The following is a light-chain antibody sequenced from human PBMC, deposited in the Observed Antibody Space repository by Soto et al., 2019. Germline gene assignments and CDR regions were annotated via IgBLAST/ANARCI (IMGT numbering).Light chain of an antibody. CDR3: QQSYSTPHT. V-gene: IGKV1-39*01. CDR2: TAS. J-gene: IGKJ1*01. Sequence: DIQMTQSPYSLSAAVGDRVTISYLASRNINTYLNWYQQKPGKAPMLLIYTASSLQSGVPSRFSGSGSGTDFTLTISNLQPEDFATYYCQQSYSTPHTFGQGTKVDIK. CDR1: RNINTY.